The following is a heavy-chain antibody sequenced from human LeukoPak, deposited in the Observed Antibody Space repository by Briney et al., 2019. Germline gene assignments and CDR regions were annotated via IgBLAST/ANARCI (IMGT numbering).Heavy chain of an antibody. CDR1: GGSLSSYY. D-gene: IGHD6-13*01. J-gene: IGHJ4*02. V-gene: IGHV4-59*01. CDR3: ARGTGGRIADFERGFDY. CDR2: IYYSGST. Sequence: PSETLSLTCTVSGGSLSSYYWSWIRQPPGKGLEWIGYIYYSGSTNYNPSLKSRVTISVDTSKNQFSLKLSSVTAADTAVYYCARGTGGRIADFERGFDYWGQGTLVTVSS.